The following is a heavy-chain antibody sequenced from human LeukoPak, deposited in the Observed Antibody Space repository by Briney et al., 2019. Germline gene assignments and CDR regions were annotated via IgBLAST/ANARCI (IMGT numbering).Heavy chain of an antibody. CDR2: ISYDGSNK. CDR1: GFTFDDYA. D-gene: IGHD3-16*01. CDR3: ARGSYDYVWDNWFDP. J-gene: IGHJ5*02. V-gene: IGHV3-30*04. Sequence: GGSLRLSCAASGFTFDDYAMHWVRQAPGKGLEWVAVISYDGSNKYYADSVKGRFTISRDNSKNTLYLQMNSLRAEDTAVYYCARGSYDYVWDNWFDPWGQGTLVTVSS.